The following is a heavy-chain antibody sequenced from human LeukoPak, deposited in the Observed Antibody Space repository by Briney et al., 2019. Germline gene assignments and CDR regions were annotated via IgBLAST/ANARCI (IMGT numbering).Heavy chain of an antibody. D-gene: IGHD6-19*01. CDR3: ARDHYSSGWYGYYYYGMDV. CDR1: GYTFTGYY. CDR2: INPNSGGT. Sequence: GASVKVSCKASGYTFTGYYMHWVRQAPGQGLEWMGWINPNSGGTNYAQKLQGRVTMTTDTSTSTAYMELRSLRSDDTAVYYCARDHYSSGWYGYYYYGMDVWGQGTTVTVSS. V-gene: IGHV1-2*02. J-gene: IGHJ6*02.